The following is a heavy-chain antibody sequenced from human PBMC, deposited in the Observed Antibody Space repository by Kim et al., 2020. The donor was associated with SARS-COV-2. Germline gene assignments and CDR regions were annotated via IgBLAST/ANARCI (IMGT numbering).Heavy chain of an antibody. J-gene: IGHJ6*02. V-gene: IGHV3-30*04. CDR1: GFTFSSYA. CDR2: ISYDGSNK. Sequence: GGSLRLSCAASGFTFSSYAMHWDRQAPGKGLEWVAVISYDGSNKYYADSVKGRFTISRDNSKNTLYLQMNSLRAEDTAVYYCARDRVVVVPAPQGGYYYYYGMDVWGQGTTVTVSS. CDR3: ARDRVVVVPAPQGGYYYYYGMDV. D-gene: IGHD2-2*01.